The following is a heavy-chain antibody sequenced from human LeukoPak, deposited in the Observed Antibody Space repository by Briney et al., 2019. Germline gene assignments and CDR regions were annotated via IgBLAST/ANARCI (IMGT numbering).Heavy chain of an antibody. CDR1: GGTFSSYA. D-gene: IGHD2-2*01. Sequence: SVKVSCKASGGTFSSYAISWVRQAPGQGLEWMGGIIPIFGTANYAQKFQGRVTITADESTSTAYMELSSLRSEDTAVYYCARGLSERYCSSTSCYAGLDYWGQGTLVTVSS. CDR3: ARGLSERYCSSTSCYAGLDY. V-gene: IGHV1-69*13. CDR2: IIPIFGTA. J-gene: IGHJ4*01.